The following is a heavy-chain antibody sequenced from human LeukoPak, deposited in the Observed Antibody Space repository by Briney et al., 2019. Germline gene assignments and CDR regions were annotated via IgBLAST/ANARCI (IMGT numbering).Heavy chain of an antibody. J-gene: IGHJ5*02. V-gene: IGHV1-69*05. CDR1: GGTFSSYA. D-gene: IGHD3-22*01. Sequence: SVKVSCEASGGTFSSYAISWVRQAPGQGLEWMGGIIPIFGTADYAQKFQGRVTITTDESTSTAYMELSSLRSEDTAVYYCARASHYYDSSGYYFNWFDPWGQGTLVTVSS. CDR3: ARASHYYDSSGYYFNWFDP. CDR2: IIPIFGTA.